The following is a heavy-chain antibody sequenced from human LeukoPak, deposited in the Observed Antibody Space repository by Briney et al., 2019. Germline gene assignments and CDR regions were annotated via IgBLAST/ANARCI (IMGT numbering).Heavy chain of an antibody. J-gene: IGHJ6*02. CDR1: GFTFSNYA. CDR3: ARSNAMGV. CDR2: ISGSDGST. Sequence: GGSLRLSCAASGFTFSNYAMSWVRQAPGKGLQWVSLISGSDGSTYYADSVKGRFTISRDNAKNSLSLQMNSLRAEDTAVYYCARSNAMGVWGQGTTVTVSS. V-gene: IGHV3-23*01.